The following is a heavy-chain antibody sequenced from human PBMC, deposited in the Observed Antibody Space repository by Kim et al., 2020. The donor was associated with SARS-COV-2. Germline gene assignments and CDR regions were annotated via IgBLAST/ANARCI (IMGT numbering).Heavy chain of an antibody. CDR3: AGVPTNTGGWYCDL. V-gene: IGHV1-69*04. Sequence: SVKVSCKASGGTFASLAINWVRQAPGQALEWMGRIIPVVGVTNYPQKFQGRVTITADRSTSTAYMELSSLRSEDTAVYYCAGVPTNTGGWYCDLWGRGTLVTVSS. D-gene: IGHD2-8*02. CDR1: GGTFASLA. CDR2: IIPVVGVT. J-gene: IGHJ2*01.